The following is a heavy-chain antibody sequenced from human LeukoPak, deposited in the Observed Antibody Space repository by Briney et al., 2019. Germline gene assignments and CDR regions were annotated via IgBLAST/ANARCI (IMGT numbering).Heavy chain of an antibody. CDR1: GFTFSSYA. J-gene: IGHJ4*02. V-gene: IGHV3-30*04. CDR2: ISYDGSNK. CDR3: AMPHDTEYYFDY. Sequence: GRSLRLSCAASGFTFSSYAMHWVRQAPGKGLEWVAVISYDGSNKYYADSVKGRFTISGDNSKNTLYLQMNSLRAEDTAVYYCAMPHDTEYYFDYWGQGTLVTVSS.